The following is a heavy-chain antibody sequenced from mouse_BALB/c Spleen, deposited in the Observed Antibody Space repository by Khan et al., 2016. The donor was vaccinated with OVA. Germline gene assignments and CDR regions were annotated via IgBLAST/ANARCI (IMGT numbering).Heavy chain of an antibody. CDR3: VRAGDGAFAY. J-gene: IGHJ3*01. CDR2: ISDGGTST. Sequence: EVQLVESGGGLVKPGGSLKLSCAASGFTFSDYYMYWVRQTPEKRLEWVATISDGGTSTYYPDSVKGRFTISRDNAKNSLYLQMSSLKSEDTAIFYCVRAGDGAFAYWGQGTLVTVSA. V-gene: IGHV5-4*02. CDR1: GFTFSDYY. D-gene: IGHD2-3*01.